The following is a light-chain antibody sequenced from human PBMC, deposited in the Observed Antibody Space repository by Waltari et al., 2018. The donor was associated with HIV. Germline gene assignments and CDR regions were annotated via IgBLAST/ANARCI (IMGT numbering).Light chain of an antibody. CDR2: GNT. CDR1: SPNIGAGYD. CDR3: QSYDSRQSGFWV. V-gene: IGLV1-40*01. J-gene: IGLJ3*02. Sequence: QSVLTQPPSVSGAPGQRVTISCTGSSPNIGAGYDVHWYQQLPGTAPKLLIYGNTNRPSGVSDRFSASKSGTSASLAITGLQAEDEADYYCQSYDSRQSGFWVFGGGTTLTVL.